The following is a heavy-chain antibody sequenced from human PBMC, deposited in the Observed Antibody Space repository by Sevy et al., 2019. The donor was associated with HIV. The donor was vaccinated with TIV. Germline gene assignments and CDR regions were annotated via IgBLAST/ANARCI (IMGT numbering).Heavy chain of an antibody. CDR1: GGSLSGYY. CDR2: ISHSGTT. V-gene: IGHV4-34*01. CDR3: ARIGLVRGPRPYGLDV. D-gene: IGHD3-10*01. J-gene: IGHJ6*02. Sequence: SETLSLTCAVYGGSLSGYYWSWVRQSPGGGLEWIGEISHSGTTNYNPSLKSRASISVDTSKNQFSLKLRSVTAADTGTFYCARIGLVRGPRPYGLDVWGQGTTVTVSS.